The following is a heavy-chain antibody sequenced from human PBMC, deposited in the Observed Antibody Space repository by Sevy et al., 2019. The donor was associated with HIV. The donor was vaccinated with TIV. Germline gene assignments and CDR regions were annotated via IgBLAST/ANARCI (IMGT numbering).Heavy chain of an antibody. CDR2: ISYDEAHK. CDR1: GFTFRTSG. J-gene: IGHJ4*02. Sequence: GGSLRLSCVTSGFTFRTSGMHWVRQSPGKGLEWVAVISYDEAHKNYADSVKGRFSISKDNSKNTLYLQMSSLRTEDTAVYYWAKDYSAGITMVRGAYRARADYFDYWGQGTQVTVSS. D-gene: IGHD3-10*01. CDR3: AKDYSAGITMVRGAYRARADYFDY. V-gene: IGHV3-30*18.